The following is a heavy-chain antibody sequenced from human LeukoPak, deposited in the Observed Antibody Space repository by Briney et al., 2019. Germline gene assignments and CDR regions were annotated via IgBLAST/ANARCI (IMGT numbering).Heavy chain of an antibody. J-gene: IGHJ4*02. Sequence: SETLSLTCAVYGGPFSGYYWSWIRQPPGKGLEWIGEINHSGSTNYNPSLKSRVTISVDTSKNQFSLKLSSVTAADTAVYYCARAEEVGAATFDYWGQGTLVTVSS. D-gene: IGHD1-26*01. V-gene: IGHV4-34*01. CDR3: ARAEEVGAATFDY. CDR2: INHSGST. CDR1: GGPFSGYY.